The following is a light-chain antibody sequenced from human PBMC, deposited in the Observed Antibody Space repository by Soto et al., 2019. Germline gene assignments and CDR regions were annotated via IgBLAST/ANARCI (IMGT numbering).Light chain of an antibody. CDR2: DVT. CDR1: SSDVGGYDY. V-gene: IGLV2-11*01. J-gene: IGLJ2*01. Sequence: QSALTQPRSVSGSPGQSVTISCTGTSSDVGGYDYVSWYQQHPGEAPKLIIYDVTERPSGVPDRFSGSKSGNTASLTISGLQAEDEDDYHCCSYAGSYSLVIFGGGTKVTVL. CDR3: CSYAGSYSLVI.